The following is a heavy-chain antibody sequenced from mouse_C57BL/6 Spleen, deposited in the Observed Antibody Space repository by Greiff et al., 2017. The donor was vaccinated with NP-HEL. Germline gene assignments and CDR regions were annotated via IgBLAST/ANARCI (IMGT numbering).Heavy chain of an antibody. CDR1: GYTFTSYW. D-gene: IGHD1-1*01. CDR2: IDPSDSYT. J-gene: IGHJ3*01. Sequence: VQLQQSGAELVMPGASVKLSCKASGYTFTSYWMHWVKQRPGQGLEWIGEIDPSDSYTNYTQKFKGKSTLTVDKSSSTAYMQLSSLTSEDSAVYYCATYDYGSRGFAYWGQGTLVTVSA. CDR3: ATYDYGSRGFAY. V-gene: IGHV1-69*01.